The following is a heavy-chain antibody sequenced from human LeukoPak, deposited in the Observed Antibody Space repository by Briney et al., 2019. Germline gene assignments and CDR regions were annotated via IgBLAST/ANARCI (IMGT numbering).Heavy chain of an antibody. J-gene: IGHJ4*02. CDR3: AKDRSWYPYGFFDS. CDR1: GFTFSSYA. D-gene: IGHD3-10*01. Sequence: GGSLRLSCAASGFTFSSYAMSWVRQAPGKGLEWVSGISGSDISTYYADSAKGRFTISGDNSKNTLYLQMNSLRAEDTAVYYCAKDRSWYPYGFFDSWGQGTLVTVSS. V-gene: IGHV3-23*01. CDR2: ISGSDIST.